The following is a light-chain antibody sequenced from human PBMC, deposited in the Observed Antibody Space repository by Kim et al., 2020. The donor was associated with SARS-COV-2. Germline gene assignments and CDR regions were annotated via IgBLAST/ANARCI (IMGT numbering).Light chain of an antibody. CDR2: TND. Sequence: ELTQPPSTSGTPGQRVTISCSGRSSNIGGNTVNWYQQVPRTAPKLLIHTNDQRPSGVPDRFSGSKSGTSASLAIRGLQSEDEADYYCAAWDDSLKGYVFGTGTKVTVL. CDR3: AAWDDSLKGYV. V-gene: IGLV1-44*01. J-gene: IGLJ1*01. CDR1: SSNIGGNT.